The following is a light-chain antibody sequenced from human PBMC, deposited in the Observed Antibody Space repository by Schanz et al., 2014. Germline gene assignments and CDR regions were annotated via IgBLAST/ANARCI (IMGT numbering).Light chain of an antibody. CDR3: AAWDDSLSGHGV. J-gene: IGLJ3*02. CDR1: SSNIENNF. CDR2: DNN. Sequence: QSVLTQPPSVSAAPGQKVTISCSGSSSNIENNFVSWYQQLPGTAPKLVIYDNNKRPSGIPDRFSASKSGTSATLGISGLRSEDEADYYCAAWDDSLSGHGVFGGGTKLTVL. V-gene: IGLV1-51*01.